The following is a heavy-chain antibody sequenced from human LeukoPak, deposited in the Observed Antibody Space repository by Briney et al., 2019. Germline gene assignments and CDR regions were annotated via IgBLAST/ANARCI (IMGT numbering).Heavy chain of an antibody. D-gene: IGHD1-1*01. CDR2: IYPGGSDT. J-gene: IGHJ4*02. V-gene: IGHV5-51*01. CDR3: ARHHGSGTGTPLFDY. CDR1: GYSFTSYW. Sequence: GESLKISCKGSGYSFTSYWIGWVRQMPGKGLEWMGIIYPGGSDTRYSPSFQGQVTISADKSISTAYLQWSSLKASDTAMYYCARHHGSGTGTPLFDYWGQGTLVTVSS.